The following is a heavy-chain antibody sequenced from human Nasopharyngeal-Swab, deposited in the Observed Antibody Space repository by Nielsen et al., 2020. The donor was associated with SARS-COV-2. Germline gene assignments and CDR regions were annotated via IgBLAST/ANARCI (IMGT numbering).Heavy chain of an antibody. CDR1: GGSISSSSYY. CDR3: AKEGATGWFDP. J-gene: IGHJ5*02. CDR2: IYFSGST. Sequence: SETLSLTCTVSGGSISSSSYYWGWIRQPPGRGLEWVGSIYFSGSTYYNPSLQSRVTMSVDTSKNQFSLKLNSVTAADTAVYYCAKEGATGWFDPWGQGTLVTVSS. V-gene: IGHV4-39*07.